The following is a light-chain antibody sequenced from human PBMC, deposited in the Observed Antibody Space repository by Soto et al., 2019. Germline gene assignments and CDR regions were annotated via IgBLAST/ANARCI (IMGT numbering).Light chain of an antibody. V-gene: IGKV3-15*01. CDR1: QDVLTN. CDR2: GAS. Sequence: EIVLTPTPATPALSPRERATLSCRASQDVLTNLAWYQQKPGQAPRLLIYGASTRATSFPARFSGSGSGTDFTLTISSLQSEDFAVYYCQQYNNWPWTFGQGSKVDIK. J-gene: IGKJ1*01. CDR3: QQYNNWPWT.